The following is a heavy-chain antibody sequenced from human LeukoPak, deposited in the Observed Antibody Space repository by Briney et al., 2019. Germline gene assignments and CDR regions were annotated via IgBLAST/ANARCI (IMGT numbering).Heavy chain of an antibody. D-gene: IGHD1-1*01. J-gene: IGHJ4*01. CDR1: GYSITSYW. Sequence: GESLKISCKASGYSITSYWIGWVRQMPGKGLEWMGNIYLGGSDSRYRPSFQGQVTISADKSISTAYLQWSSLKASDTAIYYCAKRGQGNNWYYLDFLGQGNPVTVSS. CDR3: AKRGQGNNWYYLDF. V-gene: IGHV5-51*01. CDR2: IYLGGSDS.